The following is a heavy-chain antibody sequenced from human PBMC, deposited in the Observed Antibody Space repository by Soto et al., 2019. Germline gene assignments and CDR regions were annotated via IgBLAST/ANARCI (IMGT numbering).Heavy chain of an antibody. CDR1: GYTFTSYG. D-gene: IGHD2-15*01. CDR3: ARIGYCSGGSCSDWFDP. V-gene: IGHV1-18*04. J-gene: IGHJ5*02. Sequence: ASVKVSCKASGYTFTSYGISWVRQAPGQGLEWMGWISAYNGNTNYAQKLQGRVTMTTDTSTSTAYMELRSLRSDDTAVYYCARIGYCSGGSCSDWFDPWSQGTLVTVSS. CDR2: ISAYNGNT.